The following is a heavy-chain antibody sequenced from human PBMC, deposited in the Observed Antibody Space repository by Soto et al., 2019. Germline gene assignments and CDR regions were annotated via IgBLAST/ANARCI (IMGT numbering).Heavy chain of an antibody. D-gene: IGHD2-8*01. V-gene: IGHV1-18*04. CDR2: ISAYNGNT. CDR1: GYTFTSYG. Sequence: ASVKVSCKASGYTFTSYGISWVRQAPGQGLEWMGWISAYNGNTNYAQKLQGRVTMTTDTSTSTAYMELRSLRSDDTAVYYCACTNGEFHPNDAFDIWGQGTMVTVSS. J-gene: IGHJ3*02. CDR3: ACTNGEFHPNDAFDI.